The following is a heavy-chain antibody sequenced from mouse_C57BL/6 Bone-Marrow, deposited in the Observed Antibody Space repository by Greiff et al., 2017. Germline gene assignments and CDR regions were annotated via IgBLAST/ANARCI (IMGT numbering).Heavy chain of an antibody. CDR3: ARHEAYDYDGWFAY. CDR2: IWSDGST. Sequence: VQLQESGPGLVAPSQSLSITCTVSGFSLTSYGVHWVRQPPGKGLEWLVVIWSDGSTTYNSALKSRLSIRKENSKSQVFLKMNSLQTDDTAMYYCARHEAYDYDGWFAYWGQGTLVTVSA. J-gene: IGHJ3*01. CDR1: GFSLTSYG. D-gene: IGHD2-4*01. V-gene: IGHV2-6-1*01.